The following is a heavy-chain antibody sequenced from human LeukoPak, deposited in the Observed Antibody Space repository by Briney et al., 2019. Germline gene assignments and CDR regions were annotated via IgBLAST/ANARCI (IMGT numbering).Heavy chain of an antibody. CDR3: AKGGSGPLEPLFFDY. Sequence: GGSLRLSCAASGFTFSSYAMTWVRQAPGKGLEWVSVVTGNGAGTYYADSVKGRFTISRDNSKNTLFLQMNSLRAEDTAVYYCAKGGSGPLEPLFFDYWGQGTLVTVSS. CDR1: GFTFSSYA. V-gene: IGHV3-23*01. J-gene: IGHJ4*02. D-gene: IGHD3-10*01. CDR2: VTGNGAGT.